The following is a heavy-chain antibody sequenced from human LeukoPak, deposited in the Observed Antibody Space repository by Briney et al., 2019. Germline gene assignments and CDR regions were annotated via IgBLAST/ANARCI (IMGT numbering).Heavy chain of an antibody. D-gene: IGHD3-10*01. CDR3: ARYGYDSGRGFDP. Sequence: KSGGSLRLSCAASGFTCSSFWMHWVRQAPGKGLVWVSRISADGSSTIYADPVKGRFTISRDNAENTVYLQMNSLRVEDTAVYYCARYGYDSGRGFDPWGQGILVTVST. CDR1: GFTCSSFW. CDR2: ISADGSST. V-gene: IGHV3-74*01. J-gene: IGHJ5*02.